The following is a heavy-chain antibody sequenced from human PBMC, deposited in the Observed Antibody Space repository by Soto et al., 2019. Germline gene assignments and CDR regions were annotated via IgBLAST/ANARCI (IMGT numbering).Heavy chain of an antibody. D-gene: IGHD3-22*01. CDR1: GFTFSSYA. CDR2: ISGSGGST. CDR3: AKDYDSSGYPLYYFDY. Sequence: GGSLRLSCAASGFTFSSYAMSWVRQAPGKGLEWVSAISGSGGSTYYADSVKGRFTISRDNSKNTLYLQMNSLRAEDTAVYYCAKDYDSSGYPLYYFDYWGQGTLVTVSS. J-gene: IGHJ4*02. V-gene: IGHV3-23*01.